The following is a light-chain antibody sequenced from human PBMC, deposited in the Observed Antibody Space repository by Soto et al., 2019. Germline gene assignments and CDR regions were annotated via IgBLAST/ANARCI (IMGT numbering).Light chain of an antibody. CDR1: QSISRW. J-gene: IGKJ1*01. CDR3: QHYGNHYPA. V-gene: IGKV1-5*01. CDR2: DAS. Sequence: DIQMTQSPSTLSASIGDSVTISCRASQSISRWMAWYQQKPGKAPKLLIYDASILESGVPSRFSISVSGTDFSLAISSLPPDYFVAYDCQHYGNHYPAFGQGTRLDIK.